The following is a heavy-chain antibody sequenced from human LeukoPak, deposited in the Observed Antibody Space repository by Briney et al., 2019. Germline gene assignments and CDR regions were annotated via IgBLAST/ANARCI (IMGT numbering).Heavy chain of an antibody. CDR1: GGSISSYY. CDR2: IYYSGTT. Sequence: SETLSLICTVSGGSISSYYWSWIRQPPGRGLEWIGYIYYSGTTNYNPSLKSRVTISIDTSKNQFSLKLSSVTAADTAVYYCARGLTYYDILTAYYTFPYFDYWGQGTLVTVSS. J-gene: IGHJ4*02. CDR3: ARGLTYYDILTAYYTFPYFDY. D-gene: IGHD3-9*01. V-gene: IGHV4-59*01.